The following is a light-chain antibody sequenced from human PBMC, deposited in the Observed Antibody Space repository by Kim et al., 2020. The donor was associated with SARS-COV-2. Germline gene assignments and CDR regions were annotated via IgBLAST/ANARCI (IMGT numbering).Light chain of an antibody. CDR1: GSDVGGYKY. CDR2: DVT. V-gene: IGLV2-14*03. J-gene: IGLJ1*01. Sequence: QSALTQPASVSGSPGQSITISCTGTGSDVGGYKYVSWYQQHPGKAPKLMIYDVTRRASGVSDRFSGSKSGNTASLTISGLLGEDAAYYFCSSYSTSSAPSFGNGTKVTVL. CDR3: SSYSTSSAPS.